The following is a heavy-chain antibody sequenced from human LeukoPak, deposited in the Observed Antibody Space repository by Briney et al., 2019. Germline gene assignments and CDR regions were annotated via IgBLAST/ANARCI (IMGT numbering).Heavy chain of an antibody. D-gene: IGHD1-14*01. CDR1: SESFSGYF. J-gene: IGHJ6*03. Sequence: SETLSLTCAIYSESFSGYFWSWIRQPPGKGLEWIGEINYSGSTNYNPSLKSRVTIPVDTSKNQFSLKLSSVTAADTAVYYCARDGTFTGSNNYYYIDVWGKGTTVTISS. V-gene: IGHV4-34*01. CDR3: ARDGTFTGSNNYYYIDV. CDR2: INYSGST.